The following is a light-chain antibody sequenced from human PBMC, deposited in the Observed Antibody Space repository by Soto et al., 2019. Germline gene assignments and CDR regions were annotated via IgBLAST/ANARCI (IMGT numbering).Light chain of an antibody. CDR2: AVS. CDR1: SSDVGAYNY. CDR3: SSYTTDNTLV. V-gene: IGLV2-14*01. J-gene: IGLJ3*02. Sequence: ALTQPASVSGSPGQSITISCTGSSSDVGAYNYVSWYQQHPGIAPRLMIYAVSHRPSGISSRFSGSKSGNTASLTISGLQAEDEADYYCSSYTTDNTLVFGGGTKVTVL.